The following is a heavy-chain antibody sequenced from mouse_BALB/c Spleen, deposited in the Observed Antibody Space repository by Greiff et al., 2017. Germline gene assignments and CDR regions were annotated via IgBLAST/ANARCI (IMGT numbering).Heavy chain of an antibody. CDR3: TRPSYGYDRYFDV. D-gene: IGHD2-9*01. CDR1: GYTFTSYW. V-gene: IGHV1-5*01. CDR2: IYPGNSDT. J-gene: IGHJ1*01. Sequence: EVQLQQSGTVLARPGASVKMSCKASGYTFTSYWMHWVKQRPGQGLEWIGAIYPGNSDTSYNQKFKGKAKLTAVTSTSTAYMELSSLTNEDSAVYYCTRPSYGYDRYFDVWGAGTTVTVSS.